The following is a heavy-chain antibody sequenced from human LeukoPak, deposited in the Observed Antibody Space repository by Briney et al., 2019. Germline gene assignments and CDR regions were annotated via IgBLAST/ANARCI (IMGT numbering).Heavy chain of an antibody. CDR3: ARVGTAMGTFDY. J-gene: IGHJ4*02. CDR2: IYHSGST. Sequence: SETLSLTCTVSGGSISSSSYYWGWIRQPPGKGLEWIGNIYHSGSTYYNPSLKSRVTISVGTSKNQLSLKLTSVTAADTAVYYCARVGTAMGTFDYWGQGTLVTVSS. D-gene: IGHD5-18*01. CDR1: GGSISSSSYY. V-gene: IGHV4-39*07.